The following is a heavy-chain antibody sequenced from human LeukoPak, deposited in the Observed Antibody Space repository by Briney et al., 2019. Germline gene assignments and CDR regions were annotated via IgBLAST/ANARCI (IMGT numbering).Heavy chain of an antibody. D-gene: IGHD3-10*02. J-gene: IGHJ2*01. CDR2: FDPEDGET. CDR1: GYTLTELS. V-gene: IGHV1-24*01. Sequence: VASVKVSCKVSGYTLTELSMHWVRQAPGKGLEWMGGFDPEDGETIHAQKFQGRVTMTEDTSTDTAYMELSSLRSEDTAVYYCATGYDRQWYFDLWGRGTLVTVSS. CDR3: ATGYDRQWYFDL.